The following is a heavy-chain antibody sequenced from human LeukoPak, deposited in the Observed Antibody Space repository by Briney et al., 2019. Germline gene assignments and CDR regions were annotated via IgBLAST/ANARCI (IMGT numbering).Heavy chain of an antibody. CDR1: GVSFNDYY. CDR2: YSGST. CDR3: ARHGGGWSFDY. V-gene: IGHV4-59*08. Sequence: SETLSLTCAVSGVSFNDYYWSWVRQTPGKRLEWIGYYSGSTNYNPSLKSRVTISGDTSKNHFSLKLTSVTAADTAVYYCARHGGGWSFDYWGQGTLVTVSS. J-gene: IGHJ4*02. D-gene: IGHD6-19*01.